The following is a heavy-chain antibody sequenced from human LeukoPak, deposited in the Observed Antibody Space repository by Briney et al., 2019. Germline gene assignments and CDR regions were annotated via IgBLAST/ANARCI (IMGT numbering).Heavy chain of an antibody. J-gene: IGHJ6*03. CDR2: INAGNGNT. D-gene: IGHD3-10*01. CDR3: ARDGYYYGSGSYYMDV. V-gene: IGHV1-3*03. Sequence: GASVKVSCKASGYTFTSYAMHWVRQAPGQRLEWMGWINAGNGNTKYSQEFQGRVTITRDTSASTAYMELSSLRSEDMAVYYCARDGYYYGSGSYYMDVWGKGTTVTVSS. CDR1: GYTFTSYA.